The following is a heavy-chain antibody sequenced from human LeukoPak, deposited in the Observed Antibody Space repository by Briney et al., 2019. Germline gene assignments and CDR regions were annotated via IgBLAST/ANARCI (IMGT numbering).Heavy chain of an antibody. V-gene: IGHV3-21*01. D-gene: IGHD1-1*01. CDR3: AKGPPREGTGNAFDI. CDR1: GFTFSSYS. Sequence: GGSLRLSCAASGFTFSSYSMNWVRQAPGKGLEWVSSISSSSSYIYYADSVKGRFTISRDNAKNSLYLQMNSLRAEDTAVYYCAKGPPREGTGNAFDIWGQGTMVTVSS. J-gene: IGHJ3*02. CDR2: ISSSSSYI.